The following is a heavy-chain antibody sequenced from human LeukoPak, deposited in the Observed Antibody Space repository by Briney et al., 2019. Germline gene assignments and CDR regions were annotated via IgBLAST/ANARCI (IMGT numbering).Heavy chain of an antibody. CDR2: IRYDGSNR. D-gene: IGHD6-13*01. J-gene: IGHJ5*02. Sequence: AGGSLRLSCAASGFTFSSYGMHWVRQAPGKGLEWVAFIRYDGSNRYYADSVKGRFTISRDNSKNTLYLQMNSLRAEDTAVYYCAKDTGVPCSSSWYRGDHNWFDPWGQGTLVTVSS. CDR3: AKDTGVPCSSSWYRGDHNWFDP. V-gene: IGHV3-30*02. CDR1: GFTFSSYG.